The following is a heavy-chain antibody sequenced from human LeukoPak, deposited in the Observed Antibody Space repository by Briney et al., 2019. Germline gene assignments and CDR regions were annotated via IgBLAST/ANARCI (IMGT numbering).Heavy chain of an antibody. D-gene: IGHD3-10*01. Sequence: GGSLRLSCAASGFTVSGNYMSWVRQAPGKGLEWLSVIHRGGNTYYADSVKGRLTISRDSSKNTVFLQMGSLRAEDTAVYYCARDPGYGLGVDYGDYWGQGTLVTVSS. CDR3: ARDPGYGLGVDYGDY. CDR1: GFTVSGNY. CDR2: IHRGGNT. V-gene: IGHV3-66*01. J-gene: IGHJ4*02.